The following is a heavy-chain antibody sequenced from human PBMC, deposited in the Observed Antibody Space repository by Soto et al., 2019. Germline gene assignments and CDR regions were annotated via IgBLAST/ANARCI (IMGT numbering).Heavy chain of an antibody. J-gene: IGHJ4*02. D-gene: IGHD3-9*01. Sequence: GGSLRLSCAASGFTFSDYYMSWIRQAPGKGLEWVSYISSSGSTIYYADSVKGRFTISRDKAKNSLYLQMNSLRAEDTAVYYCARGSHYDILTGYYWPHDYWGQGTLVTVSS. CDR2: ISSSGSTI. CDR3: ARGSHYDILTGYYWPHDY. CDR1: GFTFSDYY. V-gene: IGHV3-11*01.